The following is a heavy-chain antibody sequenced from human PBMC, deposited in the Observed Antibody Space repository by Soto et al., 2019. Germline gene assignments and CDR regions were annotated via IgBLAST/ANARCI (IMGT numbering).Heavy chain of an antibody. J-gene: IGHJ4*02. CDR1: GFTFSGYA. CDR2: ISYASSNK. V-gene: IGHV3-30-3*01. D-gene: IGHD5-18*01. CDR3: VRDRHVDTAMQFDY. Sequence: QVQLVESGGGVVQPGRSLRLSCAASGFTFSGYAMHWVRQAPGKGLEWVAVISYASSNKYYADSVKGRFTVSRDNSKNTLYLQMDRLRAEDTAVYYCVRDRHVDTAMQFDYWGQGTLITVSS.